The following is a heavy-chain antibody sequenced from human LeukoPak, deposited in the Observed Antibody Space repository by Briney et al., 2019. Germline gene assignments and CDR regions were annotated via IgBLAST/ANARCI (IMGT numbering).Heavy chain of an antibody. J-gene: IGHJ4*02. CDR3: ARGPVVLLD. D-gene: IGHD4-23*01. CDR2: INRNSGDT. V-gene: IGHV1-2*02. CDR1: GYSFICYY. Sequence: ASVTVSFKSSGYSFICYYVHWVRQAPGQGLEWMGWINRNSGDTNYAQKFQGRVTVTRDTSIDTAYMQLRRLRSDDTAVYYCARGPVVLLDWGQGTLLTVSS.